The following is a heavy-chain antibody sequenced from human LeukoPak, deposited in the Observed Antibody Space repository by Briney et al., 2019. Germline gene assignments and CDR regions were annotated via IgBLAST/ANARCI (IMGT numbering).Heavy chain of an antibody. Sequence: SETLSLTCAVYGGSFSGYYWSWIRQPPGKGLEWIGEINHSGSTNYNPSLKSRVTISVDTSKHQFSLKLSSVTAADTAVYYCARGRGGYMVRGVVNDYWGQGTLVTVSS. CDR3: ARGRGGYMVRGVVNDY. J-gene: IGHJ4*02. V-gene: IGHV4-34*01. D-gene: IGHD3-10*01. CDR1: GGSFSGYY. CDR2: INHSGST.